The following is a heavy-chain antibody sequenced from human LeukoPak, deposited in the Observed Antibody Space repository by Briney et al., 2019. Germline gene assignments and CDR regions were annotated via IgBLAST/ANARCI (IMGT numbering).Heavy chain of an antibody. J-gene: IGHJ5*02. V-gene: IGHV1-46*01. CDR1: GYTFTSYY. D-gene: IGHD3-10*01. CDR3: ARGLGSERYYGS. Sequence: ASVKVSCKASGYTFTSYYMHWVRQAPGQGLEWMGIINPSGGSPTYAQKFQGRVTMTTDTSTSTVYMELSSLRSEDTAVYYCARGLGSERYYGSWGQGTLVTVSS. CDR2: INPSGGSP.